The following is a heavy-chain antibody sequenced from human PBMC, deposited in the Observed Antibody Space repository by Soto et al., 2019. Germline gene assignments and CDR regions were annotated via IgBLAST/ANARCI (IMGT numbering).Heavy chain of an antibody. Sequence: QVHLVQSGAEVKKPGASVKVSCKASGYTFTSYGITWVRQAPGQGLEWMGWISAHNGNTDYAQKLQGRVIVTRDTSTSTAYMELRSLRSDDRAVYYCARGRDGDYWGQGALVTVSS. D-gene: IGHD6-6*01. V-gene: IGHV1-18*01. CDR3: ARGRDGDY. CDR2: ISAHNGNT. J-gene: IGHJ4*02. CDR1: GYTFTSYG.